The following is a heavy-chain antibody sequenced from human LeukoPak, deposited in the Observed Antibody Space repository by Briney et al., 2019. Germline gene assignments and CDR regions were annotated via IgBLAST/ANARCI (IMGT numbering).Heavy chain of an antibody. CDR1: GFTFSSYD. V-gene: IGHV3-13*01. CDR2: IGTAGDT. Sequence: PGGSLRLSCAASGFTFSSYDMHWVRQATGKGLEWVSAIGTAGDTYYLGSVKGRFTISRENAKNSLYLQMNSLRAGDTAVYYCARASLGLYYYGMDVWGQGTTVTVSS. CDR3: ARASLGLYYYGMDV. D-gene: IGHD3-16*01. J-gene: IGHJ6*02.